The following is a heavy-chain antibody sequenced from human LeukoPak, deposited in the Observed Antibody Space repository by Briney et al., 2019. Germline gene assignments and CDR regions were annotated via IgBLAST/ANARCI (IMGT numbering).Heavy chain of an antibody. CDR1: GYTFTGYY. CDR3: AREWVDTAMVTPLNRFAP. D-gene: IGHD5-18*01. CDR2: VNPNSGGT. V-gene: IGHV1-2*02. J-gene: IGHJ5*02. Sequence: GSVKVSCKASGYTFTGYYMHWVRQAPGQGLEWMGWVNPNSGGTNYAQEFQGRVTMTRDTSISTAYIELRRLRSDDTAVYYCAREWVDTAMVTPLNRFAPWGQGTLVTVSS.